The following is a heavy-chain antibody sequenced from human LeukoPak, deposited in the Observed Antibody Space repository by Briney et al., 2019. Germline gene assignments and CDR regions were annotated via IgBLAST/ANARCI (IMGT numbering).Heavy chain of an antibody. V-gene: IGHV3-23*01. J-gene: IGHJ4*02. CDR3: AKGAASRGYTYVAN. CDR2: ISGSGGST. CDR1: AFTFRSYA. D-gene: IGHD5-18*01. Sequence: ESGGSLRLSCAASAFTFRSYAMIWVRQAPGKGLEWVSGISGSGGSTYYSDSGKGRFTISRDNSNNTLYLQMNSLRAEDTAVYYCAKGAASRGYTYVANWGQGTLVTVSS.